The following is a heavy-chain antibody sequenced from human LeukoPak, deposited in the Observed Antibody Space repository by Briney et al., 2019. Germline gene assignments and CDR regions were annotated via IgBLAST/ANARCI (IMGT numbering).Heavy chain of an antibody. V-gene: IGHV3-74*01. CDR2: IGTDGSST. D-gene: IGHD1-26*01. CDR1: GFTFSSYW. Sequence: PGGSLRLSCVASGFTFSSYWMYWVRQAPGRGLVWVSRIGTDGSSTNYADSVKGRFTISRDNAKSTLYLQMNSLRAEDTAMYYCARLDVNSYSQYQGYVWGQGTMVTVSS. J-gene: IGHJ3*01. CDR3: ARLDVNSYSQYQGYV.